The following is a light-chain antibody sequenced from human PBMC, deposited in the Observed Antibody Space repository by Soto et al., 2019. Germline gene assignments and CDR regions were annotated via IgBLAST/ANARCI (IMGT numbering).Light chain of an antibody. CDR1: SSDVGAYNF. CDR2: DVA. Sequence: QSVLTQPASVSGSPGQSITISCTGTSSDVGAYNFVSWYQHYPDKAPKVVIYDVANRPSGVSYRFSASKSGNTASLTISGLQAEDEADYYCMSFTCSNTYVFGTGTKVTVL. CDR3: MSFTCSNTYV. J-gene: IGLJ1*01. V-gene: IGLV2-14*03.